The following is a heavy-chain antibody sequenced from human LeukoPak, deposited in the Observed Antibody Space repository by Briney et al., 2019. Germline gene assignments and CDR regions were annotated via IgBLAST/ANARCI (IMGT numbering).Heavy chain of an antibody. CDR1: GGSISSGAYF. J-gene: IGHJ4*02. D-gene: IGHD5-12*01. CDR3: ARAHGSGGDYFDY. Sequence: SQTLSLTCTVSGGSISSGAYFWSWIRQHPGKGLEWIGFIYYSGTTYYNPSLKSRLTLSKDTSKNHFFLTLSSVTAADTAVYYCARAHGSGGDYFDYWGQGTLVTVSS. CDR2: IYYSGTT. V-gene: IGHV4-31*03.